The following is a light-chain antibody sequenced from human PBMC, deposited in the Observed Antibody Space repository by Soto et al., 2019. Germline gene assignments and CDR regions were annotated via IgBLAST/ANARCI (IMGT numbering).Light chain of an antibody. J-gene: IGLJ1*01. V-gene: IGLV2-14*01. Sequence: QSVLTQPASVSGSAGQSITISCSGTMRDVGAYNLVSWYQQHPGTAPKLIIYEVRNRPSGISSRFSGSRSGNTASLTISGLQPEDEGDYFCSSYSISTAYLFGTGTKVTVL. CDR2: EVR. CDR1: MRDVGAYNL. CDR3: SSYSISTAYL.